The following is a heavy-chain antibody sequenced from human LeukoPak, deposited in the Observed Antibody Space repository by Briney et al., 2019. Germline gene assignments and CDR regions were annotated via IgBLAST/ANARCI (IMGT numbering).Heavy chain of an antibody. CDR1: GFTFSSYW. J-gene: IGHJ6*03. Sequence: GGSLRLSCAASGFTFSSYWMSWVRQAPGKGLEWVSYISSSSSTIYYADSVKGRFTISRDNAKNSLYLQMNSLRAEDTAVYYCAREYCSSTSCSDNYYMDVWGKGTTVTVSS. CDR2: ISSSSSTI. CDR3: AREYCSSTSCSDNYYMDV. V-gene: IGHV3-48*01. D-gene: IGHD2-2*01.